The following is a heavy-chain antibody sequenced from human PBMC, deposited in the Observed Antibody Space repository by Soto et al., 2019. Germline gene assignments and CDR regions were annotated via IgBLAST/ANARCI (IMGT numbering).Heavy chain of an antibody. J-gene: IGHJ6*02. V-gene: IGHV3-30*18. Sequence: QVQLVESGGGVVQPGRSLRLSCAASGFTFSSYGMHWVRQAPGKGLEWVAVISYDGSNKYYADSVKGRFTISRDNSKNRLYLQMNSLRAEDTAVYYCAKDQWGYCISNSCYGWLFDYYYGMDVWGQGTTVTVSS. CDR2: ISYDGSNK. CDR3: AKDQWGYCISNSCYGWLFDYYYGMDV. CDR1: GFTFSSYG. D-gene: IGHD2-2*01.